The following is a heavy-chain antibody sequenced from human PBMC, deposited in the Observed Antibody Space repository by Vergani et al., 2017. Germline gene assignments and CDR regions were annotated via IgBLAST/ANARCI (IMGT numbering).Heavy chain of an antibody. D-gene: IGHD3-10*01. CDR2: ISYDVSNK. CDR3: ARSGITMVRGAEDY. Sequence: QVQLVESGGGVVQPGRSLRLSCAASGFTFSSYAMHWVRQAPGKGLEWVAVISYDVSNKYYADSVKGRFTISRDNSKNTLYLQMNSLRAEDTAVYYCARSGITMVRGAEDYWGQGTLVTVSS. J-gene: IGHJ4*02. V-gene: IGHV3-30-3*01. CDR1: GFTFSSYA.